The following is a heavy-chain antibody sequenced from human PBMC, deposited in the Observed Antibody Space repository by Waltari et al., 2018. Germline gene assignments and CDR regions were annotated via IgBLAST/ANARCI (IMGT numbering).Heavy chain of an antibody. CDR2: IYHSGST. J-gene: IGHJ6*03. D-gene: IGHD6-6*01. Sequence: QVQLQESGPGLVKPSETLSLTCTVSGYSISSGYYWGWLRQPPGKGLEWIGSIYHSGSTYYNPSLKSRVTISVDTSKNQFSLKLSSVTAADTAVYYCASIAARPNYMDVWGKGTTVTISS. CDR1: GYSISSGYY. CDR3: ASIAARPNYMDV. V-gene: IGHV4-38-2*02.